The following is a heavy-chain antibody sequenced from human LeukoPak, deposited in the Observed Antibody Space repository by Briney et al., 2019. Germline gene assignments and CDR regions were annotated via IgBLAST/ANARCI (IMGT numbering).Heavy chain of an antibody. CDR3: AKGGTTVTTALDY. CDR1: GGSISSSSYY. V-gene: IGHV4-39*07. D-gene: IGHD4-17*01. J-gene: IGHJ4*02. Sequence: SETLSLTCTVSGGSISSSSYYWGWIRQPPGKGLEWIGSIYYSGSTYYNPSLKGRVTISVDTSKNQFSLKLSSVTAEDTAVYYCAKGGTTVTTALDYWGQGTLVTVSS. CDR2: IYYSGST.